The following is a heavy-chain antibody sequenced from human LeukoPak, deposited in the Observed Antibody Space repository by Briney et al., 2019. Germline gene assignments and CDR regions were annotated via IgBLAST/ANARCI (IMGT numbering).Heavy chain of an antibody. CDR1: GFTFSSYE. V-gene: IGHV3-48*03. CDR3: ARGLPNYDILTGYYKNYFDY. J-gene: IGHJ4*02. CDR2: ISSSGSTI. D-gene: IGHD3-9*01. Sequence: PGGSLRLSCAASGFTFSSYEMNWVRQAPGKGLEWVSYISSSGSTIYYADSVKGRFTISRDNAKNLLHLQMNRLRAEDTAVYYCARGLPNYDILTGYYKNYFDYWGQGTLVADSS.